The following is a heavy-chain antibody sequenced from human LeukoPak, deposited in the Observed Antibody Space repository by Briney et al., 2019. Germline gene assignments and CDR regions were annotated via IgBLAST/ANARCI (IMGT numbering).Heavy chain of an antibody. CDR3: ARSEAPLVRGVIMVNWIDP. J-gene: IGHJ5*02. D-gene: IGHD3-10*01. Sequence: PSQTLSLTCTVSGGSISTRDYYWGWIRQPPGKGLEWIGYISHNGNTDYNPSLKSRVTISIDTSKNQFSLKVNSVTAADTALYYCARSEAPLVRGVIMVNWIDPWGQGTLVTVSS. CDR2: ISHNGNT. CDR1: GGSISTRDYY. V-gene: IGHV4-61*05.